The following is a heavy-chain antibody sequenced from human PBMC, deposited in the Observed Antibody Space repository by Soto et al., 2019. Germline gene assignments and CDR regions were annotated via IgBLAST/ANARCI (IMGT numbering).Heavy chain of an antibody. D-gene: IGHD3-22*01. CDR2: ISYDGSNK. V-gene: IGHV3-30-3*01. CDR3: ARDSSGYYSFDY. Sequence: GGSLRLSCAASGFTFSSYAMHWVRQAPGKGLEWVAVISYDGSNKYYADSVKGRFTISRDNSKNTLYLQMNSLRAEDTAVYYCARDSSGYYSFDYWGQGTLVTVLL. CDR1: GFTFSSYA. J-gene: IGHJ4*02.